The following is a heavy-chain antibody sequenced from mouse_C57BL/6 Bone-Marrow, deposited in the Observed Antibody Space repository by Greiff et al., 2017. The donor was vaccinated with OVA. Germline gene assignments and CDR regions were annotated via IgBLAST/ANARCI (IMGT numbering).Heavy chain of an antibody. Sequence: QVHVKQSGPELVKPGASVKISCKASGYTFTDYYINWVKQRPGQGIEWIGWIFPGRGSTYYNEKFKGKATLTVDKSSSTAYMLLSSLTSEDSAVYFCAREWWLLRIYAMDYWGQGTSVTVSS. CDR2: IFPGRGST. CDR3: AREWWLLRIYAMDY. J-gene: IGHJ4*01. V-gene: IGHV1-75*01. CDR1: GYTFTDYY. D-gene: IGHD2-3*01.